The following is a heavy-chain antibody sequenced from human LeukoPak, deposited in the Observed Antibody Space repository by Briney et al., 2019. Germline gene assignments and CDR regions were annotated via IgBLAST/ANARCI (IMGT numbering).Heavy chain of an antibody. CDR1: GYTFSNYF. CDR2: IKQDGSEK. CDR3: AREGLDLWSGYYTSNYFDY. J-gene: IGHJ4*02. Sequence: GGSLRLSCAASGYTFSNYFMNWVRQAPGKGLEWVANIKQDGSEKYYVDSVKGRFTISRDNAKNSLYLQMNSLRAEDTAVYYCAREGLDLWSGYYTSNYFDYWGQGTLVTVSS. V-gene: IGHV3-7*01. D-gene: IGHD3-3*01.